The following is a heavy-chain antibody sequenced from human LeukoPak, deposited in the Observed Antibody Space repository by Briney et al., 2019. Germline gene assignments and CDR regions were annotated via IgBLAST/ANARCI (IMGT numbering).Heavy chain of an antibody. CDR3: ARHGPSLGVVTATSGFDP. J-gene: IGHJ5*02. V-gene: IGHV4-39*01. CDR2: IYYSGST. Sequence: SETLSLTCTVSGGSISSSSYYWGWIRQPPGKWLEWIGSIYYSGSTYYNPSLKSRVTISVDTSKNQFSLKLSSVTAADTAVYYCARHGPSLGVVTATSGFDPWGQGTLVTVSS. CDR1: GGSISSSSYY. D-gene: IGHD2-21*02.